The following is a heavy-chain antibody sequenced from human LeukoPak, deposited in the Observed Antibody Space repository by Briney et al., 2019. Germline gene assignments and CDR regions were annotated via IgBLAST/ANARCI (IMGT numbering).Heavy chain of an antibody. CDR3: ARFFSGYDSGWFDP. V-gene: IGHV1-2*02. D-gene: IGHD5-12*01. CDR1: GYTFAGYY. J-gene: IGHJ5*02. Sequence: ASVKVSCKASGYTFAGYYVHWVRQAPGQGLEWEGWINPNSGGTNYAQKFQGRVTMTRDTSISTAYMELSRLRSDDTAVYYCARFFSGYDSGWFDPWGQGTLVTVSS. CDR2: INPNSGGT.